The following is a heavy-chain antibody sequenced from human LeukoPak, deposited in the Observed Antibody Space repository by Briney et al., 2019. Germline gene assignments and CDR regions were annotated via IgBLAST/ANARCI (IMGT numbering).Heavy chain of an antibody. D-gene: IGHD3-22*01. Sequence: SQTLSLTCTVSGGSISSGDYYWRWIRQPPGKGLEWIGYIYYSGSTYYNPSLKSRVTISVDTSKNQFSLKLSSVTAADTAVYYCARDSGGYYFDIWGQGTMVTVSS. CDR2: IYYSGST. V-gene: IGHV4-30-4*01. CDR1: GGSISSGDYY. CDR3: ARDSGGYYFDI. J-gene: IGHJ3*02.